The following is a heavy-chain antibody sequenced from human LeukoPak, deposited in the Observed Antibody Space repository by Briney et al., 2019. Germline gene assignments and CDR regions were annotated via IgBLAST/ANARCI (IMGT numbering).Heavy chain of an antibody. D-gene: IGHD5-18*01. CDR2: ISYDGSNK. CDR3: ASGKYRYGDNWFDP. J-gene: IGHJ5*02. CDR1: GFTFSSYA. Sequence: GRSLRLPCAASGFTFSSYAMHWVRQAPGKGLEWVAVISYDGSNKYYADSVKGRFTISRDNPKNTLYLQMNSLRAEDTAVYFCASGKYRYGDNWFDPWGQGTLVTVSS. V-gene: IGHV3-30*04.